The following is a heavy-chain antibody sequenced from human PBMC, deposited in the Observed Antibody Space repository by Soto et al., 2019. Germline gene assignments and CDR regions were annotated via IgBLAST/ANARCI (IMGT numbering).Heavy chain of an antibody. D-gene: IGHD3-22*01. Sequence: QPGGSLRLSCAASGFTFSSYAMHWVRQAPGKGLEWVAVISNDGSNKFYADSVKGRFTISRDNARNTLHLQMNTLRAEDTAVYYCAKDLYYYHSSPDDYWGQGTLVTVSS. CDR3: AKDLYYYHSSPDDY. CDR2: ISNDGSNK. CDR1: GFTFSSYA. V-gene: IGHV3-30*18. J-gene: IGHJ4*02.